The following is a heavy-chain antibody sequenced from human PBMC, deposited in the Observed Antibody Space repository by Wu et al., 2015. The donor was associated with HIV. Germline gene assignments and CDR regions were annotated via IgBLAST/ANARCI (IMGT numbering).Heavy chain of an antibody. CDR1: GDGFTSYA. J-gene: IGHJ6*02. CDR3: ARNTGAVATSLYSLGV. D-gene: IGHD5-12*01. V-gene: IGHV1-69*05. CDR2: INPLFGTT. Sequence: QGQLVQFGAEVKKPGSSVKVTCKASGDGFTSYAVSWVRQAPGQGLEWMGGINPLFGTTKHAQKFQDRVTFTTDGSKTTAYMELRSLRSEDTAVYYCARNTGAVATSLYSLGVWGQGTTVAVSS.